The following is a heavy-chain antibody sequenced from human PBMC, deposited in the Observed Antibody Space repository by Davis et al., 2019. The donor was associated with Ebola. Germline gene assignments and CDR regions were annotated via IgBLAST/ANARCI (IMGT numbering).Heavy chain of an antibody. V-gene: IGHV3-30*04. CDR2: VSHSQRET. J-gene: IGHJ4*02. D-gene: IGHD1-26*01. CDR3: ARLVGGTHFDY. Sequence: PGGSLRLSCAASGFTFRNYAMHWVRQAPGKGLEWVAVVSHSQRETFYADSVKGRFTISRDNAKNSLYLQMNSLRAEDTAVYYCARLVGGTHFDYWGQGTLVTVSP. CDR1: GFTFRNYA.